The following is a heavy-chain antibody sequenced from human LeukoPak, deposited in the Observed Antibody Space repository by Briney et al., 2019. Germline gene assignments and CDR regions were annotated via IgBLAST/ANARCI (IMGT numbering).Heavy chain of an antibody. V-gene: IGHV4-39*01. CDR3: ARHLVVATIPHYFGY. Sequence: SETLSLTCTVSGGSISSSSYYWGWIRQPPGKGLEWIGSIYYSGSTYYNPSLKSRVTISVDTSKNQFSLKLSSVTAADTAVYYCARHLVVATIPHYFGYWGQGTLVTVSS. CDR1: GGSISSSSYY. J-gene: IGHJ4*02. D-gene: IGHD5-24*01. CDR2: IYYSGST.